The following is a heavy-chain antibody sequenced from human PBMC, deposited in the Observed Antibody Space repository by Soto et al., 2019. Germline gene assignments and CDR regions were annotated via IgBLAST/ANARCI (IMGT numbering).Heavy chain of an antibody. Sequence: SLRLSCAASGFTFSSYSTNWVCQAPGKGLEWVSAISASVGSTYYTDSVKGRFTISRDNSKNTLYLQMNSLRAEDTAVYYCAKGGQSYDYWGQGTLVTVSS. J-gene: IGHJ4*02. CDR1: GFTFSSYS. CDR2: ISASVGST. V-gene: IGHV3-23*01. D-gene: IGHD3-10*01. CDR3: AKGGQSYDY.